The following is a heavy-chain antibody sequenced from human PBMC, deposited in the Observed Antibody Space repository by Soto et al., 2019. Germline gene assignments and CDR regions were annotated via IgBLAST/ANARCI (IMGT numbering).Heavy chain of an antibody. CDR3: GRGVRLDFDI. D-gene: IGHD4-17*01. J-gene: IGHJ4*01. V-gene: IGHV3-23*01. CDR2: INRSGSNT. Sequence: GGTLRLSCVTSGCSFSPYAMSWVRQAPGKGLEWVSGINRSGSNTYYADSVKGRFTISRDNSKNTMFLQMKGLRAEDAAKYFSGRGVRLDFDIWGQGTLVTVSS. CDR1: GCSFSPYA.